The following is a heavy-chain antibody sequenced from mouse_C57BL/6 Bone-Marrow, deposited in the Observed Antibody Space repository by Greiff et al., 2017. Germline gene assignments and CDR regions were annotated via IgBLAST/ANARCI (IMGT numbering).Heavy chain of an antibody. CDR2: IYPRSGNT. D-gene: IGHD1-1*01. CDR3: ARSGYYGSSYGGYFDV. CDR1: GYTFTSYG. J-gene: IGHJ1*03. V-gene: IGHV1-81*01. Sequence: QVQLQQSGAELARPGASVKLSCKASGYTFTSYGISWVKQRTGQGLEWIGEIYPRSGNTSYNEKFKGKATLTADKSSSTAYMQLRSLTSEDSAVYFCARSGYYGSSYGGYFDVWGTGTTVTVSS.